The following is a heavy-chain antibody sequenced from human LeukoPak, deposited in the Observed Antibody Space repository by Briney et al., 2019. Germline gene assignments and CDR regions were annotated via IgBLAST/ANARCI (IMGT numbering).Heavy chain of an antibody. V-gene: IGHV3-30*18. CDR3: AKDKGGYSSGWYYFDY. CDR1: GFTFSSYG. D-gene: IGHD6-19*01. CDR2: ISYDGSNK. Sequence: GGSLRLSCAASGFTFSSYGMHWVRQAPGKGLEWVAVISYDGSNKYYADSVKGRFTISRDNSKNTLYLQMNSLRAEDTAVYYCAKDKGGYSSGWYYFDYWGQGTLVTVSS. J-gene: IGHJ4*02.